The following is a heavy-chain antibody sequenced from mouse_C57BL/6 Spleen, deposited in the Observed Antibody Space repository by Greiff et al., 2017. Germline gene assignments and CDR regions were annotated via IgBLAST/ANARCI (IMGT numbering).Heavy chain of an antibody. CDR3: SRLETTVLDY. CDR1: GYSFTGYY. Sequence: EVKLMESVPELVKPGASVKISCKASGYSFTGYYMHWVKQSPGNILDWIGYLYPYNGVSSYTQQFQGKATVTVDTSSSTAYMELRSLTSEDSAVYYSSRLETTVLDYWGQGTTLTVSS. D-gene: IGHD1-1*01. V-gene: IGHV1-31*01. J-gene: IGHJ2*01. CDR2: LYPYNGVS.